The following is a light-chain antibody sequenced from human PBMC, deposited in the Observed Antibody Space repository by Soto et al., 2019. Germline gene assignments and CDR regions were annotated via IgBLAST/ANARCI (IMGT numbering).Light chain of an antibody. Sequence: QSVLTQPPSASGSPGQSVTISCTGTGRDIGAYNYVSWYQQYPGKAPKLMIYEVTKRPSGVPDRISGSKSGNTASLTISGLQTEDEADYYCSSYAGSPWLFGGGTKLTVL. V-gene: IGLV2-8*01. CDR2: EVT. J-gene: IGLJ3*02. CDR1: GRDIGAYNY. CDR3: SSYAGSPWL.